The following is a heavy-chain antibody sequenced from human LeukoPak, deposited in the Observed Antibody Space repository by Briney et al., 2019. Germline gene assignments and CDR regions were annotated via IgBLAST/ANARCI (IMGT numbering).Heavy chain of an antibody. D-gene: IGHD6-6*01. Sequence: ASVKVSCKASGYTFTGYYMHWVRQALGQGLEWMGWINPNSGGTNYAQKFQGRVTMTRDTSISTAYLELSRLRSDDTAVYYCARGVLSSSSSVSYYYYYMDVWGKGTTVTVSS. CDR1: GYTFTGYY. J-gene: IGHJ6*03. CDR2: INPNSGGT. V-gene: IGHV1-2*02. CDR3: ARGVLSSSSSVSYYYYYMDV.